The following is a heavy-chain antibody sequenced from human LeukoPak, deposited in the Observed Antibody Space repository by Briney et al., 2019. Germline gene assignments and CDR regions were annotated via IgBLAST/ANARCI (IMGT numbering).Heavy chain of an antibody. J-gene: IGHJ4*02. Sequence: SETLSLTCIVSGGSFTASSYYWGWVRQPPGKGLEWIGSIYYSGSTFYNPSLKSRLTISIDRTKPQFSLSLSSVTAADTAIYYCARVYGDYSTVAFWGQGTLVTVSS. V-gene: IGHV4-39*07. CDR1: GGSFTASSYY. D-gene: IGHD2-15*01. CDR3: ARVYGDYSTVAF. CDR2: IYYSGST.